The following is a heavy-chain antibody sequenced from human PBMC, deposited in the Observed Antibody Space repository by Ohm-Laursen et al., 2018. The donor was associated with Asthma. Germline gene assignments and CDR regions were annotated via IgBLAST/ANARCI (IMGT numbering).Heavy chain of an antibody. V-gene: IGHV1-8*01. J-gene: IGHJ4*02. Sequence: GASVKVSCKASGYTFTSYDINWVRQATGQGLEWMGWMNPNSGSTDYERKFQGRVTMTRNTSISTAYLELSSLSSEDTAVYYCARLGYGGNSGFDYWGQGTLVTVSS. CDR3: ARLGYGGNSGFDY. D-gene: IGHD4-23*01. CDR1: GYTFTSYD. CDR2: MNPNSGST.